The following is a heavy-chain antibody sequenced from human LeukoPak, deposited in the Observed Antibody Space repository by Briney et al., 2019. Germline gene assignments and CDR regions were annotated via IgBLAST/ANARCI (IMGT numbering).Heavy chain of an antibody. CDR1: GFTFSSYW. Sequence: PGGSLRLSCAASGFTFSSYWMSWVRQAPGKGLEWVANIKQDGSEKYYVDSVKGRFTISRDNANNSLYLQMNSLRAEDTAVYYCARINCSSTTCPSDFWGQGTLVTVSS. J-gene: IGHJ4*02. CDR3: ARINCSSTTCPSDF. V-gene: IGHV3-7*01. CDR2: IKQDGSEK. D-gene: IGHD2-2*01.